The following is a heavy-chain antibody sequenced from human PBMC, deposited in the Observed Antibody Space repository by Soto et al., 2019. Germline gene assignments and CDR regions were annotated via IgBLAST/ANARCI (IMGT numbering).Heavy chain of an antibody. CDR2: MSYDGTNT. CDR3: ASDPSQYTSGWYGIDF. J-gene: IGHJ4*01. Sequence: GGSLRLSCTASGFMFSAYAMLWVRQAPVKGLEWVAAMSYDGTNTYYADSLKGRFTISRDNSKNTLFLQMSSLTADDSAVYYCASDPSQYTSGWYGIDFWGLGTLVTVSS. CDR1: GFMFSAYA. V-gene: IGHV3-30-3*01. D-gene: IGHD6-19*01.